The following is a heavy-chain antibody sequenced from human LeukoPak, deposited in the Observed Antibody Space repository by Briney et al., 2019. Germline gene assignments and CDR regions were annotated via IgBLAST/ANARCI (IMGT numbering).Heavy chain of an antibody. V-gene: IGHV4-38-2*02. CDR2: IYHSEST. J-gene: IGHJ4*02. CDR3: ARDAVTVYSSVWYKPFPFDY. Sequence: SETLSLTCTVSGYSISSGYYWGWIRQPPGKGLEWIGGIYHSESTYYTPSLKSRVTISVDTSKNQFSLKLSSVTAADTAVYYCARDAVTVYSSVWYKPFPFDYWGQGSLVTVSS. CDR1: GYSISSGYY. D-gene: IGHD6-19*01.